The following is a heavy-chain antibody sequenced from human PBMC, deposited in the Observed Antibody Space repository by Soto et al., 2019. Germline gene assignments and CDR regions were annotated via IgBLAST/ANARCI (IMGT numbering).Heavy chain of an antibody. V-gene: IGHV4-39*01. D-gene: IGHD6-13*01. CDR2: IHYSGST. Sequence: SETLSLTCTVSGGSISSSSYFWGWFCQPPGKGLKWIGSIHYSGSTYYGPSLKSRVTVSVDTSKNQFSLKLSSVTAADTAVYYCARHASSSWYWDYWGRGTLVTVSS. CDR1: GGSISSSSYF. J-gene: IGHJ4*02. CDR3: ARHASSSWYWDY.